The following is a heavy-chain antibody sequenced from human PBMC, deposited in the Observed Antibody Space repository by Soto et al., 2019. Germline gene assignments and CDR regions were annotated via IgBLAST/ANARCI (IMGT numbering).Heavy chain of an antibody. Sequence: SETLSLTCTVSGGSISSGDYYWSWIRQPPGKGLEWIGYIYYSGSTYYNPSLKSRVTISVDTSKNQFSLKLSSVTAADTAVYYCASDPLMYDSSGYYYGGHYFDYWGQGTLVTVSS. V-gene: IGHV4-30-4*01. CDR2: IYYSGST. J-gene: IGHJ4*02. CDR1: GGSISSGDYY. CDR3: ASDPLMYDSSGYYYGGHYFDY. D-gene: IGHD3-22*01.